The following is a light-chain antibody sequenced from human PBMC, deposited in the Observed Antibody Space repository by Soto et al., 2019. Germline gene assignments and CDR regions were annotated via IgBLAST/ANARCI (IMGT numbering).Light chain of an antibody. CDR3: SSHTSGNTRV. V-gene: IGLV2-14*01. J-gene: IGLJ1*01. Sequence: QSVLTQPASVSGSPGQSITISCTGTTGDDGGYDYVSWYQQYPYKAPKLIIYEVTNRPSGISNRFSGSKSGNTAFLTIYGLQAEDEADYYCSSHTSGNTRVFGTGTKVTVL. CDR2: EVT. CDR1: TGDDGGYDY.